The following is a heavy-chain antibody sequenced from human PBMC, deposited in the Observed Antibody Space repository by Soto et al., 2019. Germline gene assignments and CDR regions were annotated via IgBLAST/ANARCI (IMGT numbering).Heavy chain of an antibody. CDR1: GGTFSSDA. CDR3: ARHYYGSGSDPWFDP. D-gene: IGHD3-10*01. CDR2: IIPIFRST. V-gene: IGHV1-69*12. J-gene: IGHJ5*02. Sequence: QVQLVQSGAEVKKPGSSVKVSCKASGGTFSSDAISWVRQAPGRGLEYMGGIIPIFRSTNYAQKFQGRVTITADDSTIKSYMALTSLSSEDTAVYYCARHYYGSGSDPWFDPWGQGTLVTVSS.